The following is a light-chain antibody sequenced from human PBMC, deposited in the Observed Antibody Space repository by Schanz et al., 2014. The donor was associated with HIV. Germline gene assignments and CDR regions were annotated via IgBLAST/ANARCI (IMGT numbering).Light chain of an antibody. J-gene: IGKJ2*01. CDR2: EAS. V-gene: IGKV1-5*03. Sequence: DIQMTQSPSTLSAFVGDRISITCRASQSVSTWLAWHQQKPGKAPKLLISEASILETGVPSTFSGSGSGTEFTLTISSLQPDDFATYYCRQYDDESYTFGQGTKLEIK. CDR3: RQYDDESYT. CDR1: QSVSTW.